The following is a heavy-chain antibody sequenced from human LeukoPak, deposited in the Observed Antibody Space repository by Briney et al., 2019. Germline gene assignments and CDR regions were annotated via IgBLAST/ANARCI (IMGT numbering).Heavy chain of an antibody. CDR2: ISSSGGSS. Sequence: GGSLRLSCSASGFTFSSYAMHWVRQAPGKGLEYVSAISSSGGSSYYADSVKGRFTISRDNSKNTLYLQMSSLRAEDTAVYYCVRSLYSYDSSGYYGDFDYWGQGTLVTVSS. CDR3: VRSLYSYDSSGYYGDFDY. CDR1: GFTFSSYA. D-gene: IGHD3-22*01. V-gene: IGHV3-64D*06. J-gene: IGHJ4*02.